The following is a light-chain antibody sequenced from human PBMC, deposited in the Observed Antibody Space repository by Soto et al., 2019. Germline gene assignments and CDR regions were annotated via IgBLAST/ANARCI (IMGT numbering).Light chain of an antibody. CDR2: GAS. J-gene: IGKJ3*01. V-gene: IGKV3-20*01. Sequence: EIVLTQSPGTLSVSPGERVTLSCRASQSVNSNYLAWYQQRPGQAPRLLIFGASYRATGIPDRFSGSGSGTDFTLTISRLEPEDFAVSYCQQYSSSPPEFTFGPGTKVDSK. CDR3: QQYSSSPPEFT. CDR1: QSVNSNY.